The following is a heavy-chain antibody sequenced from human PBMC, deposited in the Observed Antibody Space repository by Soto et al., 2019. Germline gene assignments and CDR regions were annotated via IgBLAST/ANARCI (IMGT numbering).Heavy chain of an antibody. Sequence: SETLSLTCTVSGGSIYTGGFYWSWIRQLPGKGLEWLGYIYYTGSTQYTLSLKSRLSISTDTSDNQFSLRLNSVTAADTAVYYCATSLVTSRARVDYWGQGTPVTVSS. J-gene: IGHJ4*02. CDR1: GGSIYTGGFY. CDR3: ATSLVTSRARVDY. D-gene: IGHD1-26*01. CDR2: IYYTGST. V-gene: IGHV4-31*03.